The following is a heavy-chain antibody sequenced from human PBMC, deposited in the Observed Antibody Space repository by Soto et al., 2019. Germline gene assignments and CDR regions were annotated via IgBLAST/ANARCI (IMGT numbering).Heavy chain of an antibody. D-gene: IGHD3-22*01. CDR2: ISSSSSTI. J-gene: IGHJ4*02. V-gene: IGHV3-48*02. CDR1: GFTFSSYS. CDR3: ARGLYYYASSGYWGY. Sequence: EVQLVESGGGLVQPGGSLRLSCAASGFTFSSYSMNWVRQAPGKGLEWVSYISSSSSTIYYADSVKGRFTISRDNAKNSLYLQMNSLRDEDTAVYYCARGLYYYASSGYWGYWRQGTLVTVSS.